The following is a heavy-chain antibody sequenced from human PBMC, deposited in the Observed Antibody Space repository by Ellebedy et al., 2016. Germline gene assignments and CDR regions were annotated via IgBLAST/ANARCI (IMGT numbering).Heavy chain of an antibody. Sequence: GGSLRLSCTVSGISFSTYGMNWVRQGPGKGLEWVSYINFRGGDINYADSVKGRFTISRDNAKNSIYLQMDSLRDEDTAVYYCTRGGAARPDYWGQGTLVIVSS. D-gene: IGHD6-6*01. CDR2: INFRGGDI. CDR3: TRGGAARPDY. J-gene: IGHJ4*02. CDR1: GISFSTYG. V-gene: IGHV3-48*02.